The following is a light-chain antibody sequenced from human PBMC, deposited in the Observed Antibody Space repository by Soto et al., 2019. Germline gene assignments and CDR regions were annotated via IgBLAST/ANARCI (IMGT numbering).Light chain of an antibody. CDR3: SSYAGSNSVL. J-gene: IGLJ2*01. CDR2: EVT. Sequence: QSLLTQPPSASGSPGQSVTISCTGMSSDVGGYNYVSWYQQHPGKAPNLMIYEVTKRPSGVPDRFSGSKSGNTASLTVSGLQAEDEADYYCSSYAGSNSVLFGGGTKLTVL. CDR1: SSDVGGYNY. V-gene: IGLV2-8*01.